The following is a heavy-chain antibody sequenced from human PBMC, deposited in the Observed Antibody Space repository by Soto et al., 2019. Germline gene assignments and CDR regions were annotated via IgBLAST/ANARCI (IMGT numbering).Heavy chain of an antibody. Sequence: QVQLQESGPGLVKPSQTLSLTCTVSGGSISSGGYYWSWIRQNPGKGLEWIGYIYYSGTTNYNPSLKSRLTISVDTSKNQFSLKLNSMTAADTAVYYCARDEWATDAFDIWGQGTMVTVSS. J-gene: IGHJ3*02. CDR2: IYYSGTT. D-gene: IGHD5-12*01. V-gene: IGHV4-31*03. CDR1: GGSISSGGYY. CDR3: ARDEWATDAFDI.